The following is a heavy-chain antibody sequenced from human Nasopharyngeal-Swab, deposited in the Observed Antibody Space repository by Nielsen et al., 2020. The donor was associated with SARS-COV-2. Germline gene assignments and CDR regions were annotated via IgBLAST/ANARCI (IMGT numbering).Heavy chain of an antibody. CDR2: IYHSGST. J-gene: IGHJ6*03. Sequence: SETLSLTCAVSGGSISSSNWWSWVRHPPGKGLEWIVVIYHSGSTNYNPSLKSRVTISVDKSKNQFSLKLSSVTAADTAVYYCARDRSSITIFGRGYYMDVWGKGTTVTVSS. D-gene: IGHD3-3*01. V-gene: IGHV4-4*02. CDR3: ARDRSSITIFGRGYYMDV. CDR1: GGSISSSNW.